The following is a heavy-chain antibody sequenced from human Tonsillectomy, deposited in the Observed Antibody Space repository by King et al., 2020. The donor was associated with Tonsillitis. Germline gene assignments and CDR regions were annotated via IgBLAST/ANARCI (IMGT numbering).Heavy chain of an antibody. CDR1: GFSLSTNGMC. CDR3: ARIRLLRSRVGMDV. Sequence: VTLKESGPALVKPTQTLTLTCTLSGFSLSTNGMCVSWIRQPPGKALEWLARVDWDDDKYYSTSLKTRLTISKDTSKNQVVLKMTNMDPVDTATYYCARIRLLRSRVGMDVWGQGTTVTVSS. CDR2: VDWDDDK. J-gene: IGHJ6*02. V-gene: IGHV2-70*11. D-gene: IGHD3-16*01.